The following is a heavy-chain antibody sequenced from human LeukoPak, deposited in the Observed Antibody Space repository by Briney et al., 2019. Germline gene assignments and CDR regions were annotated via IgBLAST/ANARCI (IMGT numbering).Heavy chain of an antibody. Sequence: GASVKVSCKASGYTFTSYGISWVRQAPGQGLEWMGWISAYNGNTNYAQKLQGRVIMTTETVTKTAYMELRRLRSGDTAMYFCARVSDTSMVTPGFDSWGQGTLVTVSS. D-gene: IGHD5-18*01. J-gene: IGHJ4*02. CDR2: ISAYNGNT. V-gene: IGHV1-18*01. CDR3: ARVSDTSMVTPGFDS. CDR1: GYTFTSYG.